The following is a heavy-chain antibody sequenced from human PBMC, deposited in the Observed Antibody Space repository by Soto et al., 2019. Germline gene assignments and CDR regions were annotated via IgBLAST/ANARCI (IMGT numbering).Heavy chain of an antibody. CDR2: ISSSSSYI. CDR1: GFTFSSYS. V-gene: IGHV3-21*01. CDR3: ARIKLGYDAFDI. J-gene: IGHJ3*02. D-gene: IGHD6-6*01. Sequence: EVQLVESGGGLVKPGGSLRLSCAASGFTFSSYSMNWVRQAPGKGLEWVSSISSSSSYIYYADSVKGRFTISRDNAKNSLYLQMNSLRAEDTAVYYCARIKLGYDAFDIWGQGTMVTVPS.